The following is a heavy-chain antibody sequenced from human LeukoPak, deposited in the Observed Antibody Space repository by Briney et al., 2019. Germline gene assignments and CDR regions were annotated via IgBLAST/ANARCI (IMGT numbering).Heavy chain of an antibody. CDR2: ISAYNGNT. CDR3: ARDEGPSYYYYGMDV. V-gene: IGHV1-18*04. J-gene: IGHJ6*02. CDR1: GYTFTGYH. Sequence: ASVKVSCKPSGYTFTGYHMHWVRQAPGQGLEWMGWISAYNGNTNYAQKLQGRVTMTTDTSTSTAYMELRSLRSDDTAVYYCARDEGPSYYYYGMDVWGQGTTVTVSS.